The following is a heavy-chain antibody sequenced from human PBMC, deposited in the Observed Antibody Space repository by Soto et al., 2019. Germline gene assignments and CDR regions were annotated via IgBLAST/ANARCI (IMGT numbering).Heavy chain of an antibody. D-gene: IGHD2-8*02. CDR1: GFTFSGSA. J-gene: IGHJ4*02. Sequence: GGSLRLSCAASGFTFSGSAMQWVRQASGKGLEWLGRIRSKENHYATVYAESVRGRFTMSRDDSNNTAYLQMNSLRAEDTAVYFCAKEQTTGAHYALDYWSQGTLVTVSS. CDR2: IRSKENHYAT. V-gene: IGHV3-73*01. CDR3: AKEQTTGAHYALDY.